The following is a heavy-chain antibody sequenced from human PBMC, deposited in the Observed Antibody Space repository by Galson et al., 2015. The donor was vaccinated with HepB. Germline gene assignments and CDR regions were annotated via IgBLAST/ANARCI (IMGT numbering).Heavy chain of an antibody. CDR2: IWYDGSNK. D-gene: IGHD6-13*01. V-gene: IGHV3-33*08. J-gene: IGHJ5*02. Sequence: SLRLSCAASGFTFSSYGMHWVRQAPGKGLEWVAGIWYDGSNKYYADSVKGRFSISRDNSKNTLHLQMNSLRVEDTAVYYCARVGAKSSSWYRVGGDNWFDPWGQGTLVTVSS. CDR3: ARVGAKSSSWYRVGGDNWFDP. CDR1: GFTFSSYG.